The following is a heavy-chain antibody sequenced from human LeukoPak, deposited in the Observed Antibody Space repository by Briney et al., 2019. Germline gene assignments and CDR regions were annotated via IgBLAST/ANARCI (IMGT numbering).Heavy chain of an antibody. CDR3: ARGGYTYGYGY. D-gene: IGHD5-18*01. V-gene: IGHV4-34*01. J-gene: IGHJ4*02. CDR2: INHSGST. CDR1: GGSFSDYY. Sequence: SETLSLTCAVYGGSFSDYYWSWIRQPPGKGLEWIGEINHSGSTNYNPSLKSRVTISVDTSKNRFSLKLNSVTAADTAVYYCARGGYTYGYGYWGQGTLVTVSS.